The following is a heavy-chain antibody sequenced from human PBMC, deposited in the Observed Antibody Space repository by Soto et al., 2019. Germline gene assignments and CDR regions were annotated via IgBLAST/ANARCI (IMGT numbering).Heavy chain of an antibody. CDR1: GDSISSTRW. CDR3: ARGFLEWLLYFDY. J-gene: IGHJ4*02. V-gene: IGHV4-4*02. Sequence: SETLSLTCTVSGDSISSTRWWSWVRQPPGKGLEWIGEIYHSGSTNYNPSLKSRVTISVDTSKNQFSLKLSSVTAADTAVYYCARGFLEWLLYFDYWGQGTLVTVSS. D-gene: IGHD3-3*01. CDR2: IYHSGST.